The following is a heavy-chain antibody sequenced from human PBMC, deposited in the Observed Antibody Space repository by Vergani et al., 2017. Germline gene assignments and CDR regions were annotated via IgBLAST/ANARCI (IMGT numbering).Heavy chain of an antibody. Sequence: QVQLVESGGGGVKRGGSLRLSGATSGLPLSNYEMQGIRQGPGKGLEFVAFIQFYGSNQYYADSVKGRFTLSRDFSKNTLYLQMNSLRTDDTATYYCAKHFRGWGIDYWGQGTQVIVSS. CDR2: IQFYGSNQ. D-gene: IGHD3-16*01. V-gene: IGHV3-30*02. CDR3: AKHFRGWGIDY. J-gene: IGHJ4*02. CDR1: GLPLSNYE.